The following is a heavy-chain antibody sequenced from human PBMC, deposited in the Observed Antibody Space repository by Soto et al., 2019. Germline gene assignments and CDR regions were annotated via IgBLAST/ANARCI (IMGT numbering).Heavy chain of an antibody. CDR1: GGPISSSNW. J-gene: IGHJ4*02. V-gene: IGHV4-4*02. CDR2: IYHSGST. CDR3: ARVSGAARGVVRSFDY. Sequence: SETLSLTCAVSGGPISSSNWWSWVRQPPGKGLEWIGEIYHSGSTNYNPSLKSRVTISVDKSKNQFSLKLSSVTAADTAVYYCARVSGAARGVVRSFDYWGQGTLVTVSS. D-gene: IGHD3-3*01.